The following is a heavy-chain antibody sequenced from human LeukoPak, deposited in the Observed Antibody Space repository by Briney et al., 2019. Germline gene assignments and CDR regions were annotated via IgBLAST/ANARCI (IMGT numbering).Heavy chain of an antibody. CDR2: IYYSGST. CDR1: ARSISIYY. V-gene: IGHV4-59*07. J-gene: IGHJ6*02. D-gene: IGHD6-13*01. Sequence: SDSLSLARTLAARSISIYYTGWVRQPPGEGRGWIGYIYYSGSTNYNPSLKSRVTISVDTSKNQFSLKLSSVTAADTAVYYCASLAFAAGNPYYYYGMDVWGQGTTVTVSS. CDR3: ASLAFAAGNPYYYYGMDV.